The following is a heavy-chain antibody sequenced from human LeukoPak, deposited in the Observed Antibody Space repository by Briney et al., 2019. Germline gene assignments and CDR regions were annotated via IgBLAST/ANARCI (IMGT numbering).Heavy chain of an antibody. V-gene: IGHV4-4*07. Sequence: SETLSLTCTVSGGSISSYYWSWIRQPAGKGLEWIGRIYTSGSTNYNPSLKSRVTVSVDTSKNQFSLKLSSVTAADTAVYYCARDGRDTIFGVVANYFDYWGQGTLVTVSS. D-gene: IGHD3-3*01. J-gene: IGHJ4*02. CDR1: GGSISSYY. CDR2: IYTSGST. CDR3: ARDGRDTIFGVVANYFDY.